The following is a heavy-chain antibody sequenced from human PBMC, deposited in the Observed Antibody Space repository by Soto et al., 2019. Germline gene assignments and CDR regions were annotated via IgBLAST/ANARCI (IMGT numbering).Heavy chain of an antibody. D-gene: IGHD6-19*01. Sequence: LSSAASRVSVCIYYINGVLTQPWKGLEWVSVIYADGTTYYADSVKGRFTISRDTSRNMLYFQMNSLRTEDTAVYYCARSPPDSIGWFSRAFDYWGQGTLVTGSS. V-gene: IGHV3-66*01. J-gene: IGHJ4*02. CDR3: ARSPPDSIGWFSRAFDY. CDR2: IYADGTT. CDR1: RVSVCIYY.